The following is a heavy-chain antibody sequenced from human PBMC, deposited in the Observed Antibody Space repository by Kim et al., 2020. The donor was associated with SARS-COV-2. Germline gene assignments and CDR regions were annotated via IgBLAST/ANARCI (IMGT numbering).Heavy chain of an antibody. D-gene: IGHD6-19*01. CDR3: ARLIGVTGHWYFDL. Sequence: SETLSLTCTVSGGSISSSSSYWAWIRQPPGKGLEWLGNVSYSGSTYSNPSLRSRLTISVDTSRSHFSLNLNSVTAADTAVYYCARLIGVTGHWYFDLWGRGTLVTVSS. CDR1: GGSISSSSSY. CDR2: VSYSGST. J-gene: IGHJ2*01. V-gene: IGHV4-39*02.